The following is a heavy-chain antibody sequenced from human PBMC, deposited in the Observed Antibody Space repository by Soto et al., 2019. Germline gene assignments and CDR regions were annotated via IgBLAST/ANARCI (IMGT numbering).Heavy chain of an antibody. CDR1: GFTFSSYA. V-gene: IGHV3-23*01. J-gene: IGHJ6*02. CDR2: IGESGTPT. Sequence: EVQLLESGGGLVQPGGSLRLSCAASGFTFSSYAMKWVRQAPGKGLEWVSLIGESGTPTYYADSVKGRFTIFRDNSGNTLFLEMYSLRAEDTAVYSCARYIPGVRYYGMDVWGQGTTVTVSS. CDR3: ARYIPGVRYYGMDV. D-gene: IGHD5-18*01.